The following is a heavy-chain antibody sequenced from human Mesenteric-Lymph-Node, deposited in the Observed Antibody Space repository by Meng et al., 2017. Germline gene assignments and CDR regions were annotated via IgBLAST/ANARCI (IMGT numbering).Heavy chain of an antibody. V-gene: IGHV3-21*01. CDR3: ARVPYYYDSSGYYYLFDY. Sequence: GGSLRLSCAASGFTFDDYAMHWVRQAPGKGLEWVSSISSSSSYIYYADSVKGRFTISRDNAKNTLYLQMNSLRAEDTAVYYCARVPYYYDSSGYYYLFDYWGQGTLVTVSS. CDR1: GFTFDDYA. J-gene: IGHJ4*02. CDR2: ISSSSSYI. D-gene: IGHD3-22*01.